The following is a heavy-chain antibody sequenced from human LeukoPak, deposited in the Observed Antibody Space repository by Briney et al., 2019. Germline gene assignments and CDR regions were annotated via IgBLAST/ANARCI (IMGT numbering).Heavy chain of an antibody. CDR1: GFSFSTSP. CDR3: AKTHYDLLDV. V-gene: IGHV3-23*01. J-gene: IGHJ6*02. D-gene: IGHD5-12*01. CDR2: MNNGTGAT. Sequence: PGGSLRLSCAASGFSFSTSPMSWVRQPPGKGLEWVSAMNNGTGATFYRDSVRGRFTISRGDSKSTLYLQMNSLTAEDTGTYYCAKTHYDLLDVWGQGTTVTVSS.